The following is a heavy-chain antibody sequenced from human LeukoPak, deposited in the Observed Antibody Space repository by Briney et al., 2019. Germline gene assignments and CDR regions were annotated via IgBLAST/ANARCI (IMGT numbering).Heavy chain of an antibody. Sequence: ASVKVSCKASGYTFTSYGISWVRQAPGQGLEWMGWISAYNGNTNYAQKLQGRVTMTTDTSTSTAYMELRSLRSDDTAVYYCARERSVVVAAAGRRGYYYMDVWGKGTTVTVSS. D-gene: IGHD2-15*01. CDR3: ARERSVVVAAAGRRGYYYMDV. V-gene: IGHV1-18*01. CDR1: GYTFTSYG. CDR2: ISAYNGNT. J-gene: IGHJ6*03.